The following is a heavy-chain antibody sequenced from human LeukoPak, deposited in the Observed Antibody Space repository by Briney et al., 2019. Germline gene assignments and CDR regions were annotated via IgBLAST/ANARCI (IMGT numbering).Heavy chain of an antibody. CDR2: FDPEDGET. CDR1: GYTLSELS. J-gene: IGHJ4*02. V-gene: IGHV1-24*01. D-gene: IGHD2/OR15-2a*01. CDR3: ATEFYY. Sequence: ASLKVSCKVSGYTLSELSMHWVRHAPGKRLEWMGGFDPEDGETIYAQKFQGRVTLTEDTSTETAYMELSSLRSEDTAVYYCATEFYYWGQGTLVTVSS.